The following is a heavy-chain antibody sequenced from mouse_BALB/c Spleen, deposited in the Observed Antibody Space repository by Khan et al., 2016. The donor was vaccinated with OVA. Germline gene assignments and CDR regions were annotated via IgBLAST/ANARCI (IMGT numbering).Heavy chain of an antibody. V-gene: IGHV2-6-7*01. CDR3: GRDDDWAWFPY. Sequence: QVQLKESGPGLVAPSQSLSITCPGPGFSLTGNGLNWVRQPPGKGLAWLGTIWGDGSTAYNSALKSRLTISKDNFKSQVFLKMNSLQTDDTARYYCGRDDDWAWFPYWGQWTLVTVSA. D-gene: IGHD4-1*01. CDR2: IWGDGST. J-gene: IGHJ3*01. CDR1: GFSLTGNG.